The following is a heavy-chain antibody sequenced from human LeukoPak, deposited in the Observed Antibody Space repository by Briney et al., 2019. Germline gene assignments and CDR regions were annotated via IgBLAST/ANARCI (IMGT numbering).Heavy chain of an antibody. CDR3: ARHDNSGTYPLDY. V-gene: IGHV4-59*08. CDR2: IYYTGTT. Sequence: PSETLSLTCTVSGASISNYYWSWIRQPPGKGLEWIAYIYYTGTTNYNPSLTSRVTISVDTSKNQFSLKLNSVTAAHTAVYYCARHDNSGTYPLDYWGQGTLVTVSS. D-gene: IGHD3-10*01. CDR1: GASISNYY. J-gene: IGHJ4*02.